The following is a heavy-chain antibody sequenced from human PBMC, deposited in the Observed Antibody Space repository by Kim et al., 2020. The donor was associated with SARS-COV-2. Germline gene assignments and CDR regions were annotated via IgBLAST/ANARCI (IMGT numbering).Heavy chain of an antibody. Sequence: GGSLRLSCAASGFTFSSYGMHWVRQAPGKGLEWVAVIWYDGSNKYYADSVKGRFTISRDNSKNTLYLQMNSLRAEDTAVYYCAKDAKYYYGSGSYIPLYYFDYWGQGTLVTVSS. CDR3: AKDAKYYYGSGSYIPLYYFDY. CDR2: IWYDGSNK. D-gene: IGHD3-10*01. J-gene: IGHJ4*02. V-gene: IGHV3-33*06. CDR1: GFTFSSYG.